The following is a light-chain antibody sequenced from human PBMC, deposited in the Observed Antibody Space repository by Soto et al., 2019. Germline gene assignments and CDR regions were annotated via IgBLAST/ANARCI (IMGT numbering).Light chain of an antibody. J-gene: IGKJ4*01. Sequence: DIQMTQSPSSLSASVGDRVTITCQASQDISNYLNWYQQKPGKAPKLLVYDASSLKAGVPSRFSGSGSGTDFTLTINRLQPEDFATYYCQQYDNLPITFGGGTKVEIE. CDR1: QDISNY. CDR2: DAS. V-gene: IGKV1-33*01. CDR3: QQYDNLPIT.